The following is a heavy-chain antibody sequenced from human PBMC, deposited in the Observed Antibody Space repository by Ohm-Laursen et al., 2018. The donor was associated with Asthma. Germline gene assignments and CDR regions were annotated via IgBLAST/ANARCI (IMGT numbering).Heavy chain of an antibody. D-gene: IGHD1-26*01. CDR3: ARIGPEWELPGREYSLHH. CDR1: GYTFSRYS. CDR2: ISTASTFI. Sequence: SLRLSCAASGYTFSRYSIHWVRQIPGKGLEWVASISTASTFIYYADSVRDRFTTSRDNAKNSLYLQMNSLRAEDTALYYCARIGPEWELPGREYSLHHWGEGTLVTVSS. J-gene: IGHJ1*01. V-gene: IGHV3-21*01.